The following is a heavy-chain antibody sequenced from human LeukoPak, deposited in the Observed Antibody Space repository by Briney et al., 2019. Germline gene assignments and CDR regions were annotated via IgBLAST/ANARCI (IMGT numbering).Heavy chain of an antibody. Sequence: ASVKVSCKASGGTFSSYAISWVRQAPGQGLEWMGGIIPIFGTANYTQKFQGRVTITADESTSTAYMELSCLRSEDTAVYYCARTEVVPAYRGVGWFDPWGQGTLVTVSS. D-gene: IGHD2-2*01. CDR3: ARTEVVPAYRGVGWFDP. CDR1: GGTFSSYA. CDR2: IIPIFGTA. J-gene: IGHJ5*02. V-gene: IGHV1-69*13.